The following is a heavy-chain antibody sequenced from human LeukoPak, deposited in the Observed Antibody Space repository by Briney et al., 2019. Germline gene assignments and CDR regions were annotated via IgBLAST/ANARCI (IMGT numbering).Heavy chain of an antibody. Sequence: GGSLRLSCAGSGFPFSPAWMIWAPQAPGKGLEWVGRVKTKADGGTTDYAAPVKGRFTITRDDSKNTVHLQMNSLKTEDTAVYYCTTEDFWGQGTLVTVSS. CDR1: GFPFSPAW. V-gene: IGHV3-15*01. D-gene: IGHD3/OR15-3a*01. CDR2: VKTKADGGTT. J-gene: IGHJ3*01. CDR3: TTEDF.